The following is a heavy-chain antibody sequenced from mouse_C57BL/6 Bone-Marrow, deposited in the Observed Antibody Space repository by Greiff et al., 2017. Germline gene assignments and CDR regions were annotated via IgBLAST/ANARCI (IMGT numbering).Heavy chain of an antibody. D-gene: IGHD3-2*02. Sequence: EVQLQQSGAELVRPGASVKLSCTASGFNIKDDYMHWVKQRPEQGLEWIGWIDPENGDTEYASKFQGQATITADTSSNTAYLQLSSLTSEDTAVYYCTTHSGPFAYWGQGTLVTVSA. CDR1: GFNIKDDY. V-gene: IGHV14-4*01. J-gene: IGHJ3*01. CDR2: IDPENGDT. CDR3: TTHSGPFAY.